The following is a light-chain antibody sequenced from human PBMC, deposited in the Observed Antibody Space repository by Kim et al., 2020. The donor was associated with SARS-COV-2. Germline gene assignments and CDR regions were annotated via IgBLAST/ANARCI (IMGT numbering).Light chain of an antibody. CDR3: SSYTSSSTLGV. Sequence: QSITISCTGTSSDVGGYNYVSWYQQHPGKAPKLMIYDVSNRPSGVSNRFSGSKSGNTASLTISGLQAEDEADYYCSSYTSSSTLGVFSGGTQLTVL. J-gene: IGLJ2*01. V-gene: IGLV2-14*03. CDR2: DVS. CDR1: SSDVGGYNY.